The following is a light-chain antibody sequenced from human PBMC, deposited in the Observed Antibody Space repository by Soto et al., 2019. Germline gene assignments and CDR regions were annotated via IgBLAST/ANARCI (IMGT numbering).Light chain of an antibody. CDR2: DTS. J-gene: IGKJ1*01. CDR1: QSVNTF. CDR3: QQYGSSPGT. Sequence: EIVLTQSPATLSLSPGERATLSCRASQSVNTFLAWFQQKPGQAPRLLIYDTSNRATGIPDRFSGSGSGTDFTLTISRLEPEDFAVYYCQQYGSSPGTFGQGTKVDIK. V-gene: IGKV3-20*01.